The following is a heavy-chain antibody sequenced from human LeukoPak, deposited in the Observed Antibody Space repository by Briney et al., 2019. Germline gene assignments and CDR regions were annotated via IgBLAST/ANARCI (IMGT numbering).Heavy chain of an antibody. J-gene: IGHJ4*02. CDR1: GFSLSTSGVG. V-gene: IGHV2-5*02. CDR2: MYLDDDK. CDR3: AHVDSSGYYLLFDY. D-gene: IGHD3-22*01. Sequence: VSGPTLVKPTQTLTLTCTFSGFSLSTSGVGVGWIRHPPGKAMNRLALMYLDDDKRYSPSLKSRLTITKDTSKNQVVLTMTNMDPVDTATYYCAHVDSSGYYLLFDYWGQGTLVTVSS.